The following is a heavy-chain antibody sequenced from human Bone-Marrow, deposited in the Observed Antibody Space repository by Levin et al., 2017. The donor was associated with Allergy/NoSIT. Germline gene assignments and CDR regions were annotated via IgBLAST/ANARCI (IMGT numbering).Heavy chain of an antibody. V-gene: IGHV5-51*01. D-gene: IGHD1-14*01. CDR3: ARLPGPRRDGMDV. J-gene: IGHJ6*02. CDR2: IYGGDSQT. CDR1: AYRFPNYW. Sequence: GESLKISCKGSAYRFPNYWIGWVRQMPGKGLEWMGIIYGGDSQTRYSPSFEGHVTISADKSTTTAYLQWSSLQASDTAIYYCARLPGPRRDGMDVWGQGTTVTVSS.